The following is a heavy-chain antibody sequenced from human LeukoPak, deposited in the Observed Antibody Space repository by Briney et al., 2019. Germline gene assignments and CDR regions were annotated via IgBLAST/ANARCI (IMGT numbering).Heavy chain of an antibody. D-gene: IGHD4-17*01. CDR3: ARDQTTATTGDAFDI. CDR2: ISSSSSYI. J-gene: IGHJ3*02. CDR1: GFTFSCYS. Sequence: NPGGSLRLSCAASGFTFSCYSMNWVRQAPGKGLEWVSSISSSSSYIYYADSVKGRFTISRDNAKNSLYLQMNSLRAEDTAVYYCARDQTTATTGDAFDIWGQGTMVTVSS. V-gene: IGHV3-21*01.